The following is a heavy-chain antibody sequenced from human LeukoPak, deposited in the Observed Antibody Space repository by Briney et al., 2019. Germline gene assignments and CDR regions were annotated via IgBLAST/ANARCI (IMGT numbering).Heavy chain of an antibody. V-gene: IGHV3-30-3*01. D-gene: IGHD6-25*01. CDR3: ARAERNY. CDR2: ISYDGSNK. CDR1: GFTFSSYA. Sequence: GGSLRLSCAASGFTFSSYAMHWVRQAPGKGLEWVAVISYDGSNKYYADSVKGRFTISRDNSKNTLYLQMNSLRAEDTAVYYSARAERNYWGQGTLVTVSS. J-gene: IGHJ4*02.